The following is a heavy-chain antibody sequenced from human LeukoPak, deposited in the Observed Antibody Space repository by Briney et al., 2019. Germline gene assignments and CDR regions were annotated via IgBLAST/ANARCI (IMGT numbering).Heavy chain of an antibody. CDR3: ARDYYGSGRHNWFDP. V-gene: IGHV1-2*02. CDR1: GYTFSRDY. CDR2: INPNSGGT. D-gene: IGHD3-10*01. Sequence: GASVTDSSMASGYTFSRDYMHWVRQAPGKGLEWMGWINPNSGGTNYAQKFQGRVTMTRDTSISTAYMELSRLRSDDTAVYYCARDYYGSGRHNWFDPWGQGTLVTVSS. J-gene: IGHJ5*02.